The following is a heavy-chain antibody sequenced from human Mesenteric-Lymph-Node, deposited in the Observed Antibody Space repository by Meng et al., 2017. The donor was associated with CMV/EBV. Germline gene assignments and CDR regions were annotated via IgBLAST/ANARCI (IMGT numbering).Heavy chain of an antibody. Sequence: SGYPVTHYSLHWLRQAPGQGLEWIGWIDTNTGNPTYGQGFTGRFVFSMDTSVSTAYLQISSLEAEDTAVYFCARDAIAVAGNVGYDFWGQGTLVTVSS. CDR1: GYPVTHYS. CDR2: IDTNTGNP. CDR3: ARDAIAVAGNVGYDF. V-gene: IGHV7-4-1*02. J-gene: IGHJ4*02. D-gene: IGHD6-13*01.